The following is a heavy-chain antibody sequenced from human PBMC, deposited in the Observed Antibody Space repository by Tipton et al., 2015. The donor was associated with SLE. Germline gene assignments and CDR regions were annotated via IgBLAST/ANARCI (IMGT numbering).Heavy chain of an antibody. CDR1: GFSFSSYW. CDR3: ARLLNGDWYFDL. CDR2: IDTDGGT. V-gene: IGHV3-74*01. D-gene: IGHD2-8*01. Sequence: SLRLSCAASGFSFSSYWMHWVRQAPGKGLVWVSLIDTDGGTRYADSVKGRFTISRDNAKNTLYLQMNSLRAADTAVYYCARLLNGDWYFDLWGRGTLVTVSS. J-gene: IGHJ2*01.